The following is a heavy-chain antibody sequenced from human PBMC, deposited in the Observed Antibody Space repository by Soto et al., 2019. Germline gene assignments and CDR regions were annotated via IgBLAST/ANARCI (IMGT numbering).Heavy chain of an antibody. CDR1: GFTFSTYH. CDR2: ISASGDRT. CDR3: AKILTTADYYWYGMDV. Sequence: EVQLLESGGGLVQPGGFLRFSCAASGFTFSTYHMVWVRQAPGKGLDSVASISASGDRTYYADSVKGRFTISRDNSKNMLYLQMNSLGAEDTAVYYCAKILTTADYYWYGMDVWGQGAAVTVSS. V-gene: IGHV3-23*01. J-gene: IGHJ6*02. D-gene: IGHD2-21*02.